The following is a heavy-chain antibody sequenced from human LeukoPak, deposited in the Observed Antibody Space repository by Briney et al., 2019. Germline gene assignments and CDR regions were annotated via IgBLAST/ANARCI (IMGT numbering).Heavy chain of an antibody. Sequence: GGSLRLSCAASGFTFSTFAMIWVRQPPGKGLEWVSSIFPSGGEIHYADSVRGRFTISRDNSKSILSLQMNSLRAEDPAVYYCARLGFPVYYYYMDVWGKGTTVSVSS. V-gene: IGHV3-23*01. CDR2: IFPSGGEI. J-gene: IGHJ6*03. CDR1: GFTFSTFA. D-gene: IGHD2-15*01. CDR3: ARLGFPVYYYYMDV.